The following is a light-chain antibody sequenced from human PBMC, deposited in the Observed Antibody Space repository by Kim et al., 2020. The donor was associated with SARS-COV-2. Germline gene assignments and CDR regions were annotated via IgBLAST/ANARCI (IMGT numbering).Light chain of an antibody. CDR3: QRADSFPLG. V-gene: IGKV1-12*01. Sequence: ASVRDRVPIPCPASQDIRSWLAWYQQKPGKAPKLLISAASSLQSGVPSRFSGSGSGTAFTLTISSLQPEDFASYYCQRADSFPLGFGGGTKVDIK. CDR2: AAS. J-gene: IGKJ4*01. CDR1: QDIRSW.